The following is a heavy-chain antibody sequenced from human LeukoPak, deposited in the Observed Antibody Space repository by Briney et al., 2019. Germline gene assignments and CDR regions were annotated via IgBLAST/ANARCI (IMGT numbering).Heavy chain of an antibody. D-gene: IGHD6-19*01. CDR1: GFTFSDYY. Sequence: GGSLRLSCASSGFTFSDYYMTWIRQAPGKGLEWVSYISGSSTYTKYVDSVKGRFTISRDNARNSLFLQMNSLRAEDTAVYYCARAGGGSASYFAYWGQGALVTVPS. CDR2: ISGSSTYT. J-gene: IGHJ4*02. V-gene: IGHV3-11*05. CDR3: ARAGGGSASYFAY.